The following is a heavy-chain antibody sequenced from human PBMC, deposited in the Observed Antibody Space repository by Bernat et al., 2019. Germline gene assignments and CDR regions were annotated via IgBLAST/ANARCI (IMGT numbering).Heavy chain of an antibody. CDR1: GYSFTNFW. J-gene: IGHJ4*02. Sequence: EVQLVQSGAEVKKPGESLKISCMASGYSFTNFWVGWVRQMPGKGLEWMGIIYPGDSDTRYSPSFQGQVISSADKSITTAWLQWSSLKASNTAMYYCATTCRGSSSEFDQWGQGTMVIVAS. CDR3: ATTCRGSSSEFDQ. CDR2: IYPGDSDT. V-gene: IGHV5-51*01. D-gene: IGHD6-6*01.